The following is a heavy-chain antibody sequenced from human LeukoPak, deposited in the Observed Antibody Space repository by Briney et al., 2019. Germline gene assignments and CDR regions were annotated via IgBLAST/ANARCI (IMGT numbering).Heavy chain of an antibody. CDR1: GFTLSNHA. CDR3: AKDRVDGSGSQFDS. J-gene: IGHJ4*02. CDR2: ISCSGAMT. V-gene: IGHV3-23*01. D-gene: IGHD3-10*01. Sequence: GGSLRLSCAASGFTLSNHAMIWVRQAPGKGLEWVSSISCSGAMTYYADSVKGRFTISRDNAMDTLYLQMNSLRADDTAVYYCAKDRVDGSGSQFDSWGQGSLVIVSS.